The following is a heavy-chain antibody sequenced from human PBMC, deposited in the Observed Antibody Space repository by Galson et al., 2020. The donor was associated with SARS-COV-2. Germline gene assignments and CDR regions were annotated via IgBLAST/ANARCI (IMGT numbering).Heavy chain of an antibody. J-gene: IGHJ4*02. CDR1: GFTFSSYE. D-gene: IGHD6-6*01. V-gene: IGHV3-48*03. CDR3: ARDSIIAARRGFDY. CDR2: ISTSGSTI. Sequence: GGSLRLSCAASGFTFSSYEMNWARQAPGKGLEWVSYISTSGSTIYYADSVKGRFTISRDNAKNSLYLQMNSLRAEDTAVYYCARDSIIAARRGFDYWGQGTLVTVSS.